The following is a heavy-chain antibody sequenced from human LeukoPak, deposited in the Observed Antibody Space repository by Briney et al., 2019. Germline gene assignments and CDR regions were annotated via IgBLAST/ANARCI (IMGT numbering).Heavy chain of an antibody. Sequence: GGSLRLSCAASGFTVNNEYMYWVRQAPGRGLECVSLIYADGRTFYTDSVRGRFTISRDNSRNTVDLQMNRLRAEDTAVYFCVRSVLSWGQGTRVTVSS. J-gene: IGHJ5*02. V-gene: IGHV3-66*01. D-gene: IGHD4/OR15-4a*01. CDR1: GFTVNNEY. CDR3: VRSVLS. CDR2: IYADGRT.